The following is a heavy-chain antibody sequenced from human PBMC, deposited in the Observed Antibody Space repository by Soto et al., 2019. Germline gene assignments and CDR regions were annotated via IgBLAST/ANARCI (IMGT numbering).Heavy chain of an antibody. Sequence: GGSLRLSCAASGFTFSGSAIHWVRQASGKWLEWVARIRTKSNGYATTYAASVKGRFTISRDDSKNMAYLQMNGLKTEDTAMYYCSRVEYVTSSPIGWGQGTLVTVSS. CDR1: GFTFSGSA. D-gene: IGHD6-6*01. CDR2: IRTKSNGYAT. J-gene: IGHJ4*02. V-gene: IGHV3-73*01. CDR3: SRVEYVTSSPIG.